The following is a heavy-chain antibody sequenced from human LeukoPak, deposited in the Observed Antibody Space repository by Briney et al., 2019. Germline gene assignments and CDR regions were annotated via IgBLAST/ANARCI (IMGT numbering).Heavy chain of an antibody. J-gene: IGHJ4*02. CDR2: IKKDGSEK. CDR1: GFIFSNYW. CDR3: AADGYSSPFDY. Sequence: GGSLRLSCAAPGFIFSNYWMNWVRQTPGKGLEWVANIKKDGSEKYYVDSVRGRFTISRDNAKNSLYLQMNSLRAEDTAVYYCAADGYSSPFDYWGQGTLVIVSS. D-gene: IGHD5-24*01. V-gene: IGHV3-7*01.